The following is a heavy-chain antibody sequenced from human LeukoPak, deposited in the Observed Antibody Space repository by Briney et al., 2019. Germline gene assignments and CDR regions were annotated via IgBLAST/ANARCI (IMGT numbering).Heavy chain of an antibody. V-gene: IGHV5-51*01. CDR1: GYSFTTYW. CDR3: ASRLAAANTDGFDI. Sequence: GESLKISCKGSGYSFTTYWIAWVRQMPGKGLEWMGLIYPGDSDTRYSPSFQGQVTISADKSISSAYLQWSRLKASHTAMYYCASRLAAANTDGFDIWGQGTMVPISS. D-gene: IGHD6-13*01. CDR2: IYPGDSDT. J-gene: IGHJ3*02.